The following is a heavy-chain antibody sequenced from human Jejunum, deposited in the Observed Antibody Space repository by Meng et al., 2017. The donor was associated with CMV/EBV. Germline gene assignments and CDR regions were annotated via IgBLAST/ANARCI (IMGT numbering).Heavy chain of an antibody. Sequence: FIFSDYCVHWVRQAPWKGLVGVSRINVDGSSTSYADSVKGRFSTSRDNAKNTVYLQMSSLRVEDTAVYYCAGSILGSGSYFGDDYWGQGTRVTVSS. CDR1: FIFSDYC. CDR2: INVDGSST. D-gene: IGHD3-10*01. CDR3: AGSILGSGSYFGDDY. J-gene: IGHJ4*02. V-gene: IGHV3-74*01.